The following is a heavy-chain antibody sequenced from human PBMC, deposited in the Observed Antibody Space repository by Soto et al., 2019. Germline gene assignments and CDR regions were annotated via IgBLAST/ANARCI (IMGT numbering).Heavy chain of an antibody. CDR2: IWYDGSKS. D-gene: IGHD3-22*01. Sequence: PGGSLRLSCAASGFTFSSYGMHWVRQAPGKGLEWVALIWYDGSKSYYVDSVKGRFTISRDNSKNTLYLQMNSLRAEDTAVYYCARDTSSGYYREIDYWGQGTLVTVSS. J-gene: IGHJ4*02. CDR1: GFTFSSYG. V-gene: IGHV3-33*01. CDR3: ARDTSSGYYREIDY.